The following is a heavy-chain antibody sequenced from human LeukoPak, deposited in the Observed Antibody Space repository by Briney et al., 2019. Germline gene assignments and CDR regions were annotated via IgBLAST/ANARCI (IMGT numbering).Heavy chain of an antibody. CDR2: IYYSGST. V-gene: IGHV4-59*12. J-gene: IGHJ5*02. Sequence: PSETLSLTCTVSGGSISSYYWSWIRQPPGKGLEWIGYIYYSGSTNYNPSLKSRVTISVDTSKNQFSLKLSSVTAADTAVYYCARGVGTMIVGYNWFDPWGQGTLVTVSS. CDR1: GGSISSYY. D-gene: IGHD3-22*01. CDR3: ARGVGTMIVGYNWFDP.